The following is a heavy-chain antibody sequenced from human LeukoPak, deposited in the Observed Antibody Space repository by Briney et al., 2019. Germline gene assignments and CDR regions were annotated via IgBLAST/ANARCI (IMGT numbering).Heavy chain of an antibody. Sequence: SETLSLTCAVYGGSLSNYYWGWIRQPPGKGLEWIGSIYYSGSTYYNPSLKSRVTISVDTSKNQFSLKLSSVTAADTAVYYCARDLRGYCSGGSCFDSDYWGQGTLVTVSS. CDR2: IYYSGST. CDR1: GGSLSNYY. V-gene: IGHV4-39*07. D-gene: IGHD2-15*01. CDR3: ARDLRGYCSGGSCFDSDY. J-gene: IGHJ4*02.